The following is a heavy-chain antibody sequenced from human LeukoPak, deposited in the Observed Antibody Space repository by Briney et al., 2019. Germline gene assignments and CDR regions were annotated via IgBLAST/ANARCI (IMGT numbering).Heavy chain of an antibody. Sequence: SGPTLVKPTQTLTLTCTFSGFALSTSGVGVAWIRQLPGKALERLAFIYWDDDKRYSPSLKSRLTITKDTSKNQVVLTMTNMDPVDTATYYCAHKHTTMLYFDFWGQGTLVTVSS. CDR2: IYWDDDK. V-gene: IGHV2-5*02. J-gene: IGHJ4*02. CDR3: AHKHTTMLYFDF. CDR1: GFALSTSGVG. D-gene: IGHD5-18*01.